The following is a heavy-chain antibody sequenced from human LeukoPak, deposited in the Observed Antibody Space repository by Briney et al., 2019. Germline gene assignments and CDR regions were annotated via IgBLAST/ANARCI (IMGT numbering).Heavy chain of an antibody. Sequence: GASVKVSCKASGGTFSSYAISWVRQAPGQGLEWMGGIIPIFGTANYAQKFQGRVTITADESTSTAYMELSSLRSEDTAVYYCARGGGSMVRGVIWFVAFDIWGQGTMVTVSS. CDR3: ARGGGSMVRGVIWFVAFDI. D-gene: IGHD3-10*01. CDR1: GGTFSSYA. V-gene: IGHV1-69*13. CDR2: IIPIFGTA. J-gene: IGHJ3*02.